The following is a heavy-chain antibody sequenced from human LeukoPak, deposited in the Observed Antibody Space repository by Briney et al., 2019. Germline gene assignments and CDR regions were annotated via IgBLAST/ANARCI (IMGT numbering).Heavy chain of an antibody. V-gene: IGHV5-10-1*01. CDR1: GYSFTSYW. J-gene: IGHJ4*02. CDR3: ATRDFGVVSDH. D-gene: IGHD3-3*01. CDR2: IDPSDSYT. Sequence: GESLKISCKGSGYSFTSYWISWVRQMPGKGLEWMGRIDPSDSYTNYSSSFQGHVTISADKSISTAYLQWSSLKASDTAMYYCATRDFGVVSDHWGQGTLVTVSS.